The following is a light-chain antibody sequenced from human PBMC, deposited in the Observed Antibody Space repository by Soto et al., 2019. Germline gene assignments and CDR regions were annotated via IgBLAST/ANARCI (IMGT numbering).Light chain of an antibody. J-gene: IGLJ2*01. Sequence: QSVLTQPPSVSGAPGQRVTISCTGSSSNIGAGYDVHWYQQRPGTAPKLLIYGSSNRPSGVPDRFSGSTSGTSASLAITGVQAGDGAGYYRQCYDNSLSGPVVFGGGTKLPAL. V-gene: IGLV1-40*01. CDR2: GSS. CDR3: QCYDNSLSGPVV. CDR1: SSNIGAGYD.